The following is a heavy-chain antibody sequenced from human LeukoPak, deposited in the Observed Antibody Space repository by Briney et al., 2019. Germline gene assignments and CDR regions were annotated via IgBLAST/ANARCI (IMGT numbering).Heavy chain of an antibody. V-gene: IGHV4-4*02. CDR2: VHKSGST. J-gene: IGHJ4*02. CDR1: TDSITSNL. CDR3: AKEIVGAPTPGAY. Sequence: SETLSLTCAVSTDSITSNLWSWVRQPPGKGLEWIGEVHKSGSTNYYPSLQSRVTISIDKSKNQIALELTSVTAADTAVYYCAKEIVGAPTPGAYWGQGILVTVSS. D-gene: IGHD1-26*01.